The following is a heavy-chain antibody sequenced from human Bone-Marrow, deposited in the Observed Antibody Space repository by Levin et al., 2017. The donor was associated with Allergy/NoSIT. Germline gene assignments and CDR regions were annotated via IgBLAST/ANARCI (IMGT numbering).Heavy chain of an antibody. CDR1: GFPFSSYA. V-gene: IGHV3-23*01. J-gene: IGHJ6*02. Sequence: GGSLRLSCAASGFPFSSYAMSWVRQAPGKGLEWVSGISGSGDTKYYADSVKGRFTISRDNSKNTLYLQMNSLRAEDTAVYYCAKDPPSSVTNYHYYYGMDVWGQGTTVTVSS. CDR2: ISGSGDTK. CDR3: AKDPPSSVTNYHYYYGMDV. D-gene: IGHD4-11*01.